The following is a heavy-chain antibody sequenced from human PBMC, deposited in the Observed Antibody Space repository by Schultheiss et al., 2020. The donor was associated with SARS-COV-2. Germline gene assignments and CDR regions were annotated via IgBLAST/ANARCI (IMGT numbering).Heavy chain of an antibody. CDR3: ARRRKRVSLDY. Sequence: SETLSLTCTVSGGSISSGGYYWSWIRQPPGKGLEWIGEINHTGSTNYNPSLKSRVTISVDTSKNQFSLKLSSVTAADTAVYYCARRRKRVSLDYWGQGTLVTVSS. D-gene: IGHD1-1*01. J-gene: IGHJ4*02. V-gene: IGHV4-39*07. CDR1: GGSISSGGYY. CDR2: INHTGST.